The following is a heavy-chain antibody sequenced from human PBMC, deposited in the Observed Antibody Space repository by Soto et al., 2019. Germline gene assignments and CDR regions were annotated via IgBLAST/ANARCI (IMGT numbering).Heavy chain of an antibody. V-gene: IGHV3-23*01. D-gene: IGHD7-27*01. CDR2: IGGTDGDSDGVP. Sequence: VQLLESGGDLVQPGGSLRLSCVASGFILNNYAMSWVRQAPGKGLEWVSTIGGTDGDSDGVPWYEDSVKGRFTISRDSLANTLFLHMDNLSAEYSALYYSVKRGRNWGAFDFLGQGTTVVVSS. J-gene: IGHJ3*01. CDR1: GFILNNYA. CDR3: VKRGRNWGAFDF.